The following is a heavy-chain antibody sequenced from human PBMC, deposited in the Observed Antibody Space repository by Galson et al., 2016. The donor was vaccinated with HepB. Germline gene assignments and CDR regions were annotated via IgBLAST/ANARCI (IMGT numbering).Heavy chain of an antibody. J-gene: IGHJ4*02. CDR2: INQDGGEK. D-gene: IGHD1-14*01. CDR3: ANHRG. CDR1: GFNFSSHW. V-gene: IGHV3-7*03. Sequence: SLRLSCAASGFNFSSHWMHWVRQAPGTGLEWVANINQDGGEKYYVDSVKGRSTISRDNAKNSLYLQMNSLRAEDTAVFYCANHRGWGQGTLVTVSA.